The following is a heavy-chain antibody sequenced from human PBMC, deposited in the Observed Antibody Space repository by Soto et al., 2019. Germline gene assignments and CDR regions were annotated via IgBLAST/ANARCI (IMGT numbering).Heavy chain of an antibody. CDR1: GFTFSSYA. J-gene: IGHJ6*02. CDR2: ISGSGGST. Sequence: EVQLLESGGGLVQPGGSLRLSCAASGFTFSSYAMSWVRQAPGKGLEWVSAISGSGGSTYYADSVKGRFTISRDNSKNTLYLQMNPLRDADTAVYYCAQASNGAMGSSGWYYSYYYGMDVWGQGTTVTVSS. V-gene: IGHV3-23*01. D-gene: IGHD6-19*01. CDR3: AQASNGAMGSSGWYYSYYYGMDV.